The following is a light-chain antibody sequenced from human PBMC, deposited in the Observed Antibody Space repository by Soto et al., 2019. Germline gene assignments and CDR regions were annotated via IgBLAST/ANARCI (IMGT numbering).Light chain of an antibody. CDR3: MQSTQLPLT. V-gene: IGKV2D-29*02. CDR2: EVS. Sequence: DIVMSQTPLSLSVTPGQPWSISCMSSQXLLSSGGETYLFWYLQRPGQSPQLLIYEVSNRISAVPDRFSGSGSGTDFTLKISRVEAEDAGVYYCMQSTQLPLTFGQGTRLEIK. CDR1: QXLLSSGGETY. J-gene: IGKJ5*01.